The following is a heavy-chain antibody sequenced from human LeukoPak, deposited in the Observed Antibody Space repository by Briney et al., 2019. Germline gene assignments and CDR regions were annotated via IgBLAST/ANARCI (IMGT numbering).Heavy chain of an antibody. V-gene: IGHV3-11*01. J-gene: IGHJ4*02. CDR3: ARVGSIAAAGTPDY. D-gene: IGHD6-13*01. CDR2: ISSSGSTI. Sequence: GGSLRLSCAASGFTFSDYYMTWIRQAPGKGLEWLSYISSSGSTIYYADSVKGRFTISRDNAKNSLYLQMNSLRAEDTAVYYCARVGSIAAAGTPDYWGQGTLVTVSS. CDR1: GFTFSDYY.